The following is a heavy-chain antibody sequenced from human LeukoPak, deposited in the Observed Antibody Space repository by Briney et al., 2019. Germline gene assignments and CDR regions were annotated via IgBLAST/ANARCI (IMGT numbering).Heavy chain of an antibody. CDR3: ARHTLVAASSFDY. Sequence: SETLSLTCTVSGGSISSYYWSWIRQPPGKGLEWIGYIYYSGSTNYNPSLKSRVTISVDTSKNQFSLNLSSVTAADTAVYYCARHTLVAASSFDYWGRGTLVTVSS. D-gene: IGHD2-15*01. CDR1: GGSISSYY. J-gene: IGHJ4*02. CDR2: IYYSGST. V-gene: IGHV4-59*08.